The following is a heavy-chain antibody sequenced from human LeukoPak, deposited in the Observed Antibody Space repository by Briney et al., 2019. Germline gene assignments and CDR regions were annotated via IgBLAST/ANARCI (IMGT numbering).Heavy chain of an antibody. CDR2: IYYSGST. Sequence: SETLSLTCTVSGGYISSSSYYWGWIRQPPGKGLEWIGSIYYSGSTYYNPSLKSRVTISVDTSKNQFSLKLSSVTAADTAVYYCARDPEGRFPPFDYWGQGTLVTVSS. J-gene: IGHJ4*02. CDR3: ARDPEGRFPPFDY. CDR1: GGYISSSSYY. V-gene: IGHV4-39*07.